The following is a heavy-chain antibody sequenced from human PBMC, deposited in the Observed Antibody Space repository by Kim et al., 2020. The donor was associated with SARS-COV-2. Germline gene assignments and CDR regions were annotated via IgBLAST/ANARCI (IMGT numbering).Heavy chain of an antibody. V-gene: IGHV2-5*01. J-gene: IGHJ6*02. Sequence: RYSPALKRRLTITKDTSKNQVVLTMTNMYPVDTATYYCAHRRPLGYGMDVWGQGTTVTVSS. CDR3: AHRRPLGYGMDV.